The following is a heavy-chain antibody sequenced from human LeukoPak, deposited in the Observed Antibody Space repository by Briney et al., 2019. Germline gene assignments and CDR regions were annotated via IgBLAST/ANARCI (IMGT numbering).Heavy chain of an antibody. CDR2: LRSDGTK. CDR1: GFTFSSYA. D-gene: IGHD2-2*01. CDR3: AKDLTGFSTTWYP. V-gene: IGHV3-30*02. Sequence: QPGGSLRLSCAASGFTFSSYAMHWVRQAPGKGLEWVSFLRSDGTKYYADSVKGRFTISRDNSKNTLYLQLNSLRSDDTAMYYCAKDLTGFSTTWYPWGQGTLVTVSS. J-gene: IGHJ5*02.